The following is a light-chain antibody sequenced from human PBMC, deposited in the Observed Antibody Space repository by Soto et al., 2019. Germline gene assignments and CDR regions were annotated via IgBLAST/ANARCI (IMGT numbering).Light chain of an antibody. Sequence: ETVLTQSPGTLSLSPGERATLSCRASQSVSSSYLAWYQQKPGQAPRVRIYGASSWATGIPDRFSGSGSGTDFTLTISRLEPEDFAVYYCQQYGSSPRTFGQGTKLEIK. CDR2: GAS. J-gene: IGKJ2*01. CDR3: QQYGSSPRT. V-gene: IGKV3-20*01. CDR1: QSVSSSY.